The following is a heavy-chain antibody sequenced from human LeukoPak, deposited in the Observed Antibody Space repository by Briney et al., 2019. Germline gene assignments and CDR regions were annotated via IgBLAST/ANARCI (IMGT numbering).Heavy chain of an antibody. CDR2: ISSSSSYI. V-gene: IGHV3-21*01. CDR3: ARDHIAAQFDP. J-gene: IGHJ5*02. D-gene: IGHD6-13*01. Sequence: GGSLRLSCAASNFTFSSYSMNWVRQAPGKGLEWVSSISSSSSYIYYADSVKGRFTISRDNAKNSLYLQMNSLRAEDTAVYYCARDHIAAQFDPWGQGTLVTVSS. CDR1: NFTFSSYS.